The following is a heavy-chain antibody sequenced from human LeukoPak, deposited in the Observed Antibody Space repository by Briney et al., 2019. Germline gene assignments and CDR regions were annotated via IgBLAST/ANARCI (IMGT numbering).Heavy chain of an antibody. J-gene: IGHJ6*03. CDR3: ARDFNYYYYYYMDV. CDR1: GFTFSDYY. Sequence: GSLRLSCAASGFTFSDYYMSWIRQAPGKGLEWVSYISSSGSTIYYADSVKGRFTISRDNAKNSLYLQMNSLRAEDTAVYYCARDFNYYYYYYMDVWGKGTTVTVSS. CDR2: ISSSGSTI. V-gene: IGHV3-11*04.